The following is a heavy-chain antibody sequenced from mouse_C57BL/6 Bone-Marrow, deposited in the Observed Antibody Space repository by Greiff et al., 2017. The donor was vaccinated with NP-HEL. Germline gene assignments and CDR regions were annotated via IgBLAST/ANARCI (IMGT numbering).Heavy chain of an antibody. J-gene: IGHJ1*03. CDR3: ASLYYGYSDWYFDV. V-gene: IGHV3-6*01. D-gene: IGHD2-2*01. CDR2: ISYDGSN. Sequence: EVKLQESGPGLVKPSQSLSLTCSVTGYSITSGYYWNWIRQFPGNKLEWMGYISYDGSNNYNPSLKNRISITRDTSKNQFFLKLNSVTTEDTATYYCASLYYGYSDWYFDVWGTGTTVTVSS. CDR1: GYSITSGYY.